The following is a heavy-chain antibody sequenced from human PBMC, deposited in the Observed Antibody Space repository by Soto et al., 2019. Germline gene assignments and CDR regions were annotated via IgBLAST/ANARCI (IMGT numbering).Heavy chain of an antibody. J-gene: IGHJ3*02. D-gene: IGHD6-6*01. V-gene: IGHV4-39*01. CDR2: IYYSGST. CDR1: GGSFSSYY. Sequence: SETLSLTCAVYGGSFSSYYWGWIRQPPGKGLEWIGSIYYSGSTYYNPSLKSRVTISVDTSKNQFSLKLSSVTAADTAVYYCARRSQYSSSPADAFDIWGQGTMVT. CDR3: ARRSQYSSSPADAFDI.